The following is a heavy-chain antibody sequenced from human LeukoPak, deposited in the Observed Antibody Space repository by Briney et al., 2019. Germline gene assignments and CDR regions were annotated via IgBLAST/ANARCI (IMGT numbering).Heavy chain of an antibody. V-gene: IGHV3-23*01. CDR3: ARRFCRGARFWGGFDY. CDR2: ISGRGTTK. CDR1: GFVFNNYA. D-gene: IGHD3-3*01. J-gene: IGHJ4*01. Sequence: GGSLRLSCTTSGFVFNNYAMTWVRQVPGKGLEWVASISGRGTTKYYGDSFKGRFTISRDNVTKTKFLQMSSLRGEDSAIYFCARRFCRGARFWGGFDYWGPGTLVTVS.